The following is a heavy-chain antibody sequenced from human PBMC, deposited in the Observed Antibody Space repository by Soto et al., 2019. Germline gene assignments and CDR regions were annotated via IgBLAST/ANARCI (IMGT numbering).Heavy chain of an antibody. D-gene: IGHD3-3*01. V-gene: IGHV3-49*03. J-gene: IGHJ6*03. CDR3: TRDNSPITILGVVITTTCCNYMDV. Sequence: GGSLRLSCTASGFTFGDYAMSWFRQAPGKGLEWVGFIRSKAYGGTTEYAASVKGRFTISRDDSKSIAYLQMNSLKTEDTAVYYCTRDNSPITILGVVITTTCCNYMDVWRKESTGT. CDR2: IRSKAYGGTT. CDR1: GFTFGDYA.